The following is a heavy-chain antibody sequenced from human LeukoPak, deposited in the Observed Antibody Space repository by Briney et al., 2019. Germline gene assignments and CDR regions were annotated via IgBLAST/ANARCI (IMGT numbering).Heavy chain of an antibody. Sequence: GSVKVSCKASGYTFTGYYKYWVGQAPRHGPEWMGWVNPNSGGTNYAQKFQGRVAMTSDTSISTAYMELSRLRSDDTAVYYCARGDTVFDAGSLDYWGQGTLVTVSS. V-gene: IGHV1-2*02. D-gene: IGHD3-3*01. J-gene: IGHJ4*02. CDR1: GYTFTGYY. CDR3: ARGDTVFDAGSLDY. CDR2: VNPNSGGT.